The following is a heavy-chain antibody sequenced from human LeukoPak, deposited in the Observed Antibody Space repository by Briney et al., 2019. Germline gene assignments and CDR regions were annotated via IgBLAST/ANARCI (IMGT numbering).Heavy chain of an antibody. Sequence: PGGSLRLSCAASGFTFSSYAMSWVRQSPGKGLEWVSAISGSGGSTYYADSVKGRFTISRDNSKNTLYLQMNSLRAEDTAVYYCAKGRVYSYGLFDYWGQGTLVTVSS. J-gene: IGHJ4*02. D-gene: IGHD5-18*01. CDR3: AKGRVYSYGLFDY. V-gene: IGHV3-23*01. CDR1: GFTFSSYA. CDR2: ISGSGGST.